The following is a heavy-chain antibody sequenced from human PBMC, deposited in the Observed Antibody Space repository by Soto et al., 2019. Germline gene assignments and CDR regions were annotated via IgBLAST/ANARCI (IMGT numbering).Heavy chain of an antibody. CDR1: GGSFSGYY. D-gene: IGHD3-10*01. CDR3: ARGREAKVLRGVFWGWFDP. V-gene: IGHV4-34*01. Sequence: PSETLSLTCAVYGGSFSGYYWNWIRQPPGKGLEWIGEINHSGSTNYNPSLKSRVTISVDTSKNQFSLKLNSVTAADTAVYYCARGREAKVLRGVFWGWFDPWGQGTLVTAPQ. CDR2: INHSGST. J-gene: IGHJ5*02.